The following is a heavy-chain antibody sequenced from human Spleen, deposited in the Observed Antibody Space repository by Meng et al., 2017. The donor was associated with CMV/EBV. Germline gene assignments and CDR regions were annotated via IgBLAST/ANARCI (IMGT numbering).Heavy chain of an antibody. CDR3: ARGADSSGCLNY. Sequence: SCAASGFTFRSSAMHWVRQAPGKGLEWVAVISYDGSNKYYADSVKGRFTISRDNSKNTLYLQMNSLRAEDTAVYYCARGADSSGCLNYWGQGTLVTVSS. J-gene: IGHJ4*02. CDR2: ISYDGSNK. CDR1: GFTFRSSA. V-gene: IGHV3-30*04. D-gene: IGHD3-22*01.